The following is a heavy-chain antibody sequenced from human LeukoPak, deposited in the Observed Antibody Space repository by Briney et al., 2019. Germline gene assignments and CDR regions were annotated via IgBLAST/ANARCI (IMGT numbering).Heavy chain of an antibody. D-gene: IGHD6-19*01. Sequence: GESLKISCKGSGYSFTNYWIGWVRQMPGKGLEWMGIIYPADSDVRYSPSFQGQVTISADKSISTAYLQWSSLKASDTAVYYCARLGQWLVNDAFDIWGQGTMVTVSS. CDR1: GYSFTNYW. CDR3: ARLGQWLVNDAFDI. V-gene: IGHV5-51*01. J-gene: IGHJ3*02. CDR2: IYPADSDV.